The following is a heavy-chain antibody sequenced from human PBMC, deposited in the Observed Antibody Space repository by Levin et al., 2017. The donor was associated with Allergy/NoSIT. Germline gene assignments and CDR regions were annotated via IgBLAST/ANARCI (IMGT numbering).Heavy chain of an antibody. CDR2: IYHSGSS. J-gene: IGHJ4*02. D-gene: IGHD2-2*01. V-gene: IGHV4-4*02. Sequence: SQTLSLTCAVSGDSIRRSNWWGWVRQPPGKGLEWIGEIYHSGSSNYNPSLKSRVTISLDKSKNQFSLKLSSVTAADTAVYYCARGYCSGSSCYLPLGTYYFDYWGQGTLVTVSS. CDR3: ARGYCSGSSCYLPLGTYYFDY. CDR1: GDSIRRSNW.